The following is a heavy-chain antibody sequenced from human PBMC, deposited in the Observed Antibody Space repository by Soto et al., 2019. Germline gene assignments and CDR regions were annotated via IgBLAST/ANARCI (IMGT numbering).Heavy chain of an antibody. Sequence: QVQLVQSGAEVKKPGASVKVSCKASAYTFTNYAMHWVRQAPGQRLEWMGWINAGNGNTKYSQKFQGRVTITRDTSASIAYMELSSLRSEETAVYYCARGESLYWYFDLWGRGTLVTVSS. V-gene: IGHV1-3*01. J-gene: IGHJ2*01. CDR2: INAGNGNT. CDR1: AYTFTNYA. CDR3: ARGESLYWYFDL.